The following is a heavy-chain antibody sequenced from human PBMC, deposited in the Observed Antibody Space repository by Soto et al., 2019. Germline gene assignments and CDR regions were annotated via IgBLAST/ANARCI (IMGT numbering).Heavy chain of an antibody. CDR3: ARGINSAIEI. J-gene: IGHJ3*02. V-gene: IGHV6-1*01. D-gene: IGHD1-1*01. Sequence: SQTLSLTCVISGDSVSSNNVAWNWIRQSPSRGLEWLGRTYYRSKWYNNYAVSVKSRTTINADTSKNQFSLQLASVTPEDTAVYYCARGINSAIEIWGQGTMVTVSS. CDR1: GDSVSSNNVA. CDR2: TYYRSKWYN.